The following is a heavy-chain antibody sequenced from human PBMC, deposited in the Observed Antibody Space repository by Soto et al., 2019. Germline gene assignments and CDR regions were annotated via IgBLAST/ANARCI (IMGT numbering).Heavy chain of an antibody. CDR3: ARDQPESLYYYDSSGYYGTRIDY. D-gene: IGHD3-22*01. Sequence: SVKVSCKASGGTFSSYAISWVRQAPGQGLEWMGGIIPIFGTANYAQKFQGRVTITADESTSTAYMELSSLRSEDTAVYYCARDQPESLYYYDSSGYYGTRIDYWGQGTLVTVSS. J-gene: IGHJ4*02. V-gene: IGHV1-69*13. CDR2: IIPIFGTA. CDR1: GGTFSSYA.